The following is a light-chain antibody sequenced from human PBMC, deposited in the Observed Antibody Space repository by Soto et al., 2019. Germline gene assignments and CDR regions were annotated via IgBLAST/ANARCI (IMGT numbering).Light chain of an antibody. V-gene: IGKV3-20*01. CDR2: NVS. J-gene: IGKJ1*01. CDR3: HQYGSSPQT. Sequence: EIVLTQSPCTVSLSPGERVSLSCRASQSVSSAYLAWYQQKPGQAPRLLIYNVSRRATGIPDRFSGSGSGTDFTLTISRLEPEDFAVYYCHQYGSSPQTFAQGTKVDIK. CDR1: QSVSSAY.